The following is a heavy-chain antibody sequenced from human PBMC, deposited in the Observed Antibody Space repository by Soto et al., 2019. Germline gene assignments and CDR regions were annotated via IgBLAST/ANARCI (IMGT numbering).Heavy chain of an antibody. V-gene: IGHV1-69*01. J-gene: IGHJ6*02. D-gene: IGHD2-2*01. CDR1: GGTFSSYA. CDR2: IIPISDTT. Sequence: QVQLVQSGAEVKKPGSSVKVSCKASGGTFSSYAISWVRQAPGQGLEWMGGIIPISDTTNYAQKFQGRVTITTDESTSPAYMELSSQRSEDTAVYYCARPHGSSTSLEIYYYYYYGMDVWGQGTTVTVSS. CDR3: ARPHGSSTSLEIYYYYYYGMDV.